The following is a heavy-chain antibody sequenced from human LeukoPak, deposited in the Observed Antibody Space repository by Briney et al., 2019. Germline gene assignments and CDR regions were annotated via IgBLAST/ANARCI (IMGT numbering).Heavy chain of an antibody. J-gene: IGHJ5*02. CDR1: GYTFTSYG. D-gene: IGHD4-11*01. CDR3: ARSPRSKNNWFDP. Sequence: GASVKVSCKASGYTFTSYGISWVRQAPGQGLEWRGWISAYNGNTNYAQKPQGRVTMTTDTSTSTAYMELRSLRSDDTAVYYCARSPRSKNNWFDPWGQGTLVTVSS. V-gene: IGHV1-18*01. CDR2: ISAYNGNT.